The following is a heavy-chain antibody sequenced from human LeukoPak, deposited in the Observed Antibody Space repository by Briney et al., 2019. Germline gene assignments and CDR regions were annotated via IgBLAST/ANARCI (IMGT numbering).Heavy chain of an antibody. V-gene: IGHV1-18*01. CDR2: ISAYNGNT. J-gene: IGHJ4*02. CDR1: GYTFTSYG. D-gene: IGHD3-3*01. CDR3: ARGTLHVLRFLEWLPLDY. Sequence: GASVKVSCKASGYTFTSYGISWVRQAPGQGLEWMGWISAYNGNTNYAQKLQGRVTMTTDTSTSTAYMEPRSLRSDDTAVYYCARGTLHVLRFLEWLPLDYWGQGTLVTVSS.